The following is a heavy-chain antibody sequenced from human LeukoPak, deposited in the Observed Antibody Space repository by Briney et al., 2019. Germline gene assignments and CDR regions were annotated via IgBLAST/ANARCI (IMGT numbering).Heavy chain of an antibody. J-gene: IGHJ4*02. CDR2: ISYDGDTK. CDR1: GFTFSGFA. D-gene: IGHD1-26*01. Sequence: PGGSLRLSCAASGFTFSGFAMHWVRQAPGKGLEWVAVISYDGDTKYYGDSVKGRFTIARDNSRGILYLQMSSLRAEDTAIYYCARDPLVGHGDYFDYWGQGTLVTVSS. V-gene: IGHV3-30*03. CDR3: ARDPLVGHGDYFDY.